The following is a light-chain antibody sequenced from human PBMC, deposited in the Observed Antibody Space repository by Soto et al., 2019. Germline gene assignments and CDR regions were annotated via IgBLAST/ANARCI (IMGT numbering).Light chain of an antibody. CDR2: EVS. J-gene: IGLJ1*01. CDR1: SSDVGGYNY. Sequence: QSVLTQPPSASGSPGQSVTISCTGISSDVGGYNYVSWYQQHPGKAPKLMIYEVSKRPSGVPDRFSGSKSGNTASLTVSGLQAEDGADYYCSSYAGSNNYVFGTGTKVT. V-gene: IGLV2-8*01. CDR3: SSYAGSNNYV.